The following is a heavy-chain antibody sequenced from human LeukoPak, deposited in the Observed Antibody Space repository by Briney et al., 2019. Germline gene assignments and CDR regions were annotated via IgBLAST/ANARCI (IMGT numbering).Heavy chain of an antibody. CDR1: GFTFSSYG. CDR2: IWYDGSNK. Sequence: PGRSLRLSCAASGFTFSSYGMHWVRQAPGKGLEWVAVIWYDGSNKYYADSVKGRFTISRDNSKNTLYLQMNSLRAEDTAVYYCARYKSEEWLRLFDYWGQGTLVTVSS. D-gene: IGHD5-12*01. V-gene: IGHV3-33*01. CDR3: ARYKSEEWLRLFDY. J-gene: IGHJ4*02.